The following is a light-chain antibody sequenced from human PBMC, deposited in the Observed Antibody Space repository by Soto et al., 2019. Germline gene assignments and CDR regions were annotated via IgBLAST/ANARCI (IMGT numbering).Light chain of an antibody. CDR1: QSVFAN. J-gene: IGKJ1*01. V-gene: IGKV3-15*01. CDR2: SAS. Sequence: EIVLTQSPATLSLSPGERAALSCRASQSVFANLAWYQQKPGQAPRLLIYSASTRATGIPARFSGSGSGTEFTLTISSLQSEDFAVYYCQQYNNWPKMFGQGTKVDI. CDR3: QQYNNWPKM.